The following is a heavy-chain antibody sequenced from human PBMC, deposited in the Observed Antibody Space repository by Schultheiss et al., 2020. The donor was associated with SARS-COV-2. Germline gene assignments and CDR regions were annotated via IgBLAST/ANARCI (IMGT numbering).Heavy chain of an antibody. Sequence: SETLSLTCVVYGGSFSGYYWNWFRQPPGKGLEWIGEINHSGSTNYNPSLKSRVTISVDTSKNQFSLKLSSVTAADTAVYYCARVAAYDYVWGSYQELYWYFDLWGRGTLVTVSS. V-gene: IGHV4-34*01. CDR1: GGSFSGYY. J-gene: IGHJ2*01. CDR2: INHSGST. D-gene: IGHD3-16*02. CDR3: ARVAAYDYVWGSYQELYWYFDL.